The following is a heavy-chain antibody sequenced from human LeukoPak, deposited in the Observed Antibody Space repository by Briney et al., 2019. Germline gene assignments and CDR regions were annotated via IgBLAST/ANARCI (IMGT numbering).Heavy chain of an antibody. D-gene: IGHD3-22*01. Sequence: ASVKVSCKASGYTFTSYGISWVRQAPGQGLEWMGWISAYNGNTNYAQKLQGRVTMTTDTSTSTAYMELRSLRSDDTAVYYCARGPCYYDSSGYKQFDYWGQGTLVTVSS. J-gene: IGHJ4*02. CDR1: GYTFTSYG. V-gene: IGHV1-18*01. CDR3: ARGPCYYDSSGYKQFDY. CDR2: ISAYNGNT.